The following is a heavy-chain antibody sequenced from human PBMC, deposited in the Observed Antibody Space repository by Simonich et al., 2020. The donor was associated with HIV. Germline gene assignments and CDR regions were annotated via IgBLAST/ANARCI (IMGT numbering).Heavy chain of an antibody. J-gene: IGHJ1*01. CDR1: GGSFSGNY. CDR3: ARLTAGGLGEYFQH. V-gene: IGHV4-34*01. CDR2: NNHSERT. D-gene: IGHD6-13*01. Sequence: QVQLQQWGAGLLKPSETLSLTCAVSGGSFSGNYWSWIRQPPGKGLEWIGENNHSERTNYNPSLKHRVTKSLDTSKNQFTLKLSSVTAADTAVYYCARLTAGGLGEYFQHWGQGTLVTVSS.